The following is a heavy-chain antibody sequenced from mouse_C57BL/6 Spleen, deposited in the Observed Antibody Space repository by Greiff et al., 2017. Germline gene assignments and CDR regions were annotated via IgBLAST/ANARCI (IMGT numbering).Heavy chain of an antibody. CDR1: GYTFTSYG. V-gene: IGHV1-81*01. CDR2: IYLRSGNT. D-gene: IGHD2-2*01. Sequence: QVHVKQSGAELARPGASVKLSCKASGYTFTSYGISWVKQRTGQGLEWIGEIYLRSGNTYYNEKFKGKATLTAAKSSSTAYMELRSLTSEDSAVYFCAREGDGYGYFDYWGQGTTLTVSS. J-gene: IGHJ2*01. CDR3: AREGDGYGYFDY.